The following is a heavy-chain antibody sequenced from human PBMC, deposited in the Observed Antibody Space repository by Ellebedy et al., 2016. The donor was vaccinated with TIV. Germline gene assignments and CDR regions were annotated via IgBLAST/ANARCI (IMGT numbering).Heavy chain of an antibody. Sequence: GESLKISCAAPGLTVSSNYMSWVRQAPGTGLEWGPVIYSGGSTYYPDSVKGRFTISRHNSKNTLYLQMNSLRAEDTAVYYCARSLDGRFGELSLDYWGPGTLVTVSS. J-gene: IGHJ4*02. V-gene: IGHV3-53*04. CDR3: ARSLDGRFGELSLDY. CDR1: GLTVSSNY. CDR2: IYSGGST. D-gene: IGHD3-10*01.